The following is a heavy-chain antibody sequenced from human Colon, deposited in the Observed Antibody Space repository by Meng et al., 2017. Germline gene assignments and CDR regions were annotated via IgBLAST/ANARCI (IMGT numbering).Heavy chain of an antibody. CDR1: GYTFTDYH. CDR3: ARVLFSGSYPSGY. J-gene: IGHJ4*02. CDR2: IDPNSGGT. Sequence: QVRLWQSGAEVTKPGAAGQASCKASGYTFTDYHMHWVRQAPGQGLEWMGRIDPNSGGTNYAQKFQGRVTMTRDTSITTAYMELSRLRSDDTAVYYCARVLFSGSYPSGYWGQGTLVTVSS. D-gene: IGHD1-26*01. V-gene: IGHV1-2*06.